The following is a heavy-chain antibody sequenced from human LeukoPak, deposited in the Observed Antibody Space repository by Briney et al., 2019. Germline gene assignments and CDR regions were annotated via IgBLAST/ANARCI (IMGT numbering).Heavy chain of an antibody. CDR2: INQDASTT. V-gene: IGHV3-7*01. Sequence: PGGSLRLSCAASGFTFSSYWVNWVRQTPENGLEWVANINQDASTTYYVDSVKGRFTISRDNAKNSVYLQLNSLRAEDTAVYHCAIQSTVTTNFEYWGQGTLVTVSS. CDR3: AIQSTVTTNFEY. D-gene: IGHD4-17*01. J-gene: IGHJ4*02. CDR1: GFTFSSYW.